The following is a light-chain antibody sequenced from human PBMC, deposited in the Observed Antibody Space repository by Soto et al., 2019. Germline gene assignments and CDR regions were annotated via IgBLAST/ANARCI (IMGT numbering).Light chain of an antibody. Sequence: QSVLTQPPSASGTPGQRVTISCSGSSSNIGSNYVYWYQQLPGTAPKLLIYRNNQRPSGVPDRFSGSKSGTSASLAISGLRSEDEADYYCAAWDDSGYVFGTGTKLTVL. J-gene: IGLJ1*01. CDR3: AAWDDSGYV. CDR1: SSNIGSNY. V-gene: IGLV1-47*01. CDR2: RNN.